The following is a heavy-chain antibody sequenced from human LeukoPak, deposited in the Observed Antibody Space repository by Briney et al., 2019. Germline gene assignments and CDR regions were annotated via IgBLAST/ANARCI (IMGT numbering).Heavy chain of an antibody. Sequence: SETLSLTCTVSGGSISRYYWSWIRQPPGKGLEWIGYIYYSGSTNYNPSLKSRVTISVDTSKNQFSLKLSSVTAADTAVYYCASAAGATAIDYWGQGTLVTVSS. CDR1: GGSISRYY. CDR2: IYYSGST. CDR3: ASAAGATAIDY. D-gene: IGHD1-26*01. J-gene: IGHJ4*02. V-gene: IGHV4-59*01.